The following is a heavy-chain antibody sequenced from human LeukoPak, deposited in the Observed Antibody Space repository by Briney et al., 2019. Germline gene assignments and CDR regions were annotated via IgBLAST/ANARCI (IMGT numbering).Heavy chain of an antibody. CDR1: GFTVSSNY. V-gene: IGHV3-53*01. Sequence: PGGSLRLSCAASGFTVSSNYMNWVRQAPGKGLEWVSLIYSGGSTYYADSVKGRFTISRDNSKNTLYLQMNSLRAEDTAVYYCARAGNYYYMDVWGKGTTVTISS. D-gene: IGHD6-13*01. CDR3: ARAGNYYYMDV. CDR2: IYSGGST. J-gene: IGHJ6*03.